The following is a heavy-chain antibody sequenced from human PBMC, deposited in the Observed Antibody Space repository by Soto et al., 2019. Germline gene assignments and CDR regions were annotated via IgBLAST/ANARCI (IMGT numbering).Heavy chain of an antibody. CDR2: ISTYNGNT. Sequence: QVQLVQSGAEVKKPGASMKVSCKDCGYTFSSYGISWVRQATGQVLEWMGWISTYNGNTMYAQKLQGRVPMTTDTSTSTAYMELRSLRSDDTAVFYCAREMVRGVGSDYWGQGTLVTVSS. CDR1: GYTFSSYG. V-gene: IGHV1-18*01. CDR3: AREMVRGVGSDY. D-gene: IGHD3-10*01. J-gene: IGHJ4*02.